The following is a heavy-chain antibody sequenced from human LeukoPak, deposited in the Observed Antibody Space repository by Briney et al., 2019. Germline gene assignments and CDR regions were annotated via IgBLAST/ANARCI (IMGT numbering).Heavy chain of an antibody. V-gene: IGHV4-34*01. D-gene: IGHD2-2*01. J-gene: IGHJ2*01. Sequence: SETLSLTCAVYGGSFSGYYWSWIRKPPGKGLEWIGEINHSGSTNYNPSLKSRVTISVDTSKNQFSLKLSSVTAADTAVYYCARVGSTSSKWYFDLWGRGTLVTVSS. CDR2: INHSGST. CDR1: GGSFSGYY. CDR3: ARVGSTSSKWYFDL.